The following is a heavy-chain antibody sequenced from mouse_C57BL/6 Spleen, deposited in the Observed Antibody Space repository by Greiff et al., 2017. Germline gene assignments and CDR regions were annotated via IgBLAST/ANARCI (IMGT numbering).Heavy chain of an antibody. Sequence: VQLQQSGAELVRPGASVKLSCTASGFNIKDDYMHWVKQRPEQGLEWIGWIDPENGDTEYASKFQGKATITADTSSNTAYLQLRSLTSEDTAVYYCTLYYDYAGYFDYWGQGTTLTVSS. D-gene: IGHD2-4*01. J-gene: IGHJ2*01. V-gene: IGHV14-4*01. CDR2: IDPENGDT. CDR1: GFNIKDDY. CDR3: TLYYDYAGYFDY.